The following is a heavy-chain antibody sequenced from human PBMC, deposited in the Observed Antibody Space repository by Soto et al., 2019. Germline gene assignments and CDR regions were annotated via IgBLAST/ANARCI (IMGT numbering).Heavy chain of an antibody. CDR3: ARDLIEGLRYKSDWFDP. CDR2: LSAYNGNT. CDR1: GYTFTSYG. D-gene: IGHD3-9*01. V-gene: IGHV1-18*01. J-gene: IGHJ5*02. Sequence: QVQLVQSGAEVKKPGASVKVSCKASGYTFTSYGISWVRQAPGQGLEWMGWLSAYNGNTNYAQKLQCRVTMTTDASTSTAYMELRSLRSDDTAVYYCARDLIEGLRYKSDWFDPWGQGTLVTVSS.